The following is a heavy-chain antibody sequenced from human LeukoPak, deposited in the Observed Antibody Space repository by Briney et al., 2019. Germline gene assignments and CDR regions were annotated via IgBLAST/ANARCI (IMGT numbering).Heavy chain of an antibody. Sequence: GGSLRLSCAASGFTVSSNYMSWVRQAPGKGLEWVSVIYSGGSTYYADSVKGRFTISRDNSKNTLYLQMNSLRAEDTAVYYCARDNSGGDWSGENWFDPWGQGTLVTVSS. CDR3: ARDNSGGDWSGENWFDP. D-gene: IGHD3-3*01. V-gene: IGHV3-66*01. CDR1: GFTVSSNY. CDR2: IYSGGST. J-gene: IGHJ5*02.